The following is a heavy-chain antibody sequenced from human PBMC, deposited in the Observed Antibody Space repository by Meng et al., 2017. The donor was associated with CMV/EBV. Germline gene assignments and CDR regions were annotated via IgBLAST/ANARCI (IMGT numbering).Heavy chain of an antibody. CDR3: ARMPRDGYNYIDY. CDR2: IIPIFGTA. J-gene: IGHJ4*02. D-gene: IGHD5-24*01. CDR1: GGTFSSYA. Sequence: QVRLVQSGAEVKKPGSSAKVSCKASGGTFSSYAISWVRQAPGQGLEWMGGIIPIFGTANYAQKFQGRVTITADESTSTAYMELSSLRSEDTAVYYCARMPRDGYNYIDYWGQGTLVTVSS. V-gene: IGHV1-69*12.